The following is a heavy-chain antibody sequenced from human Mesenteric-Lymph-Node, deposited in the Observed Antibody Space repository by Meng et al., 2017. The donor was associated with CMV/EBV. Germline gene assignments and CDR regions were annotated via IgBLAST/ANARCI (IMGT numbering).Heavy chain of an antibody. CDR3: ARDTLTYSYGPGWIDP. V-gene: IGHV4-39*07. Sequence: LPLSGTGIVASTSVGCTYRRWTLHPPGMRLEWIGSIFDSDSAHYHPALESRVTISKAKSKNEFFLNLGSVPAADTAMYFCARDTLTYSYGPGWIDPWGQGTLVTVFS. CDR2: IFDSDSA. CDR1: VASTSVGCTY. D-gene: IGHD3-10*01. J-gene: IGHJ5*02.